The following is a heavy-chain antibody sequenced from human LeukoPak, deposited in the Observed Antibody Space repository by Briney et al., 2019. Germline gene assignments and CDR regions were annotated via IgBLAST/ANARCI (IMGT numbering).Heavy chain of an antibody. V-gene: IGHV3-48*03. J-gene: IGHJ4*02. CDR2: ISSSGSTI. D-gene: IGHD5-18*01. Sequence: PGGSLRLSCAASGSTFSSYEMNWVRQAPGKGLEWVSYISSSGSTIYYADSVKGRFTISRDNAKNSLYLQMNSLRAEDTAVHYCARDISNPRLWYFDYWGQGTLVTVSS. CDR3: ARDISNPRLWYFDY. CDR1: GSTFSSYE.